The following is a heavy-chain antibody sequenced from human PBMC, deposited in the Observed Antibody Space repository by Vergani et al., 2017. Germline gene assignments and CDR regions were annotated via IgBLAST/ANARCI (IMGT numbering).Heavy chain of an antibody. V-gene: IGHV3-30-3*02. J-gene: IGHJ4*02. D-gene: IGHD3-10*01. CDR3: AKQYFVSGNYLFDY. Sequence: QVQLVESGGGVVQPGRSLRLSCAASGFTFSSYAMHWVRQAPGKGLEWVAVISYDGSNKYYADSVNGRFTISRDNSKNMLFLQMNNLRTEDTAIYYCAKQYFVSGNYLFDYWGQGTLVTVSS. CDR1: GFTFSSYA. CDR2: ISYDGSNK.